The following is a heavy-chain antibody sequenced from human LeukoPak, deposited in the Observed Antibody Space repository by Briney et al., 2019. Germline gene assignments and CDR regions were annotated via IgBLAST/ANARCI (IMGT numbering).Heavy chain of an antibody. CDR3: ARDGGTTSNPSHDTFAI. V-gene: IGHV4-30-2*01. CDR1: GGSISSGANY. Sequence: SETLSLTCTVSGGSISSGANYWSWIRQPPGRGLEWIGYISHSVRAYYSPSLESRITISVDRSKNQFSLKLKSVTAADAAIYYCARDGGTTSNPSHDTFAIWGQGTMVAVSS. D-gene: IGHD4-11*01. J-gene: IGHJ3*02. CDR2: ISHSVRA.